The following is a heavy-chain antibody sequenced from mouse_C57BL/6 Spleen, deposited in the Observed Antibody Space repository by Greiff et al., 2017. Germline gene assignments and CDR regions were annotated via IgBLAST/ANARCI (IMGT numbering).Heavy chain of an antibody. D-gene: IGHD2-4*01. Sequence: QVQLKESGPGLVQPSQSLSITCTVSGFSLTSYGVHWVRQSPGKGLEWLGVIWSGGSTDSNAAFISRLSISKDNSKSQVFFKMNSLQADDTAIYYCARNGMITTDWYFDVWGTGTTVTVSS. CDR3: ARNGMITTDWYFDV. CDR2: IWSGGST. CDR1: GFSLTSYG. V-gene: IGHV2-2*01. J-gene: IGHJ1*03.